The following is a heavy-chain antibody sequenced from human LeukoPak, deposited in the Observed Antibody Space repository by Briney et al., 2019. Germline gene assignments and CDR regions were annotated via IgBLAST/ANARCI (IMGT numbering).Heavy chain of an antibody. Sequence: GGSLRLSCAPSGFTVGSNYVSWVRQAQGEGLEWVSVMYSVGTTHHADSVQGRFIVSRDISKNKLYLQMNSLRAEDTAVYYCARDRTGLGAFDIWGQGTMVTVSS. D-gene: IGHD7-27*01. CDR2: MYSVGTT. CDR3: ARDRTGLGAFDI. V-gene: IGHV3-66*01. CDR1: GFTVGSNY. J-gene: IGHJ3*02.